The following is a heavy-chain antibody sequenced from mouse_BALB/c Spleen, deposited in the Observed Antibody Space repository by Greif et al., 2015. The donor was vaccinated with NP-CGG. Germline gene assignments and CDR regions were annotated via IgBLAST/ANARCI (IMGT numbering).Heavy chain of an antibody. V-gene: IGHV1-20*02. CDR1: GYSFTGYF. Sequence: EVQLQESGPELVKPGASVKISCKASGYSFTGYFMNWVMQSHGKSLEWIGRINPYNGDTFYNQKFKGKATLTVDKSPSTAHMELRSLASEYAAVYYCARDQFMFDYWGQGTTRTVSS. D-gene: IGHD1-2*01. J-gene: IGHJ2*01. CDR3: ARDQFMFDY. CDR2: INPYNGDT.